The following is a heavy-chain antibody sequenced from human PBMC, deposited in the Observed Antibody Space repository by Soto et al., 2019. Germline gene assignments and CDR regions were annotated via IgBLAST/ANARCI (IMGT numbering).Heavy chain of an antibody. J-gene: IGHJ6*02. V-gene: IGHV3-23*01. CDR1: EVTFSSYA. CDR2: ISGNGGTT. Sequence: VGSLRLSCAASEVTFSSYAMSWVRQGPGKGLEWVADISGNGGTTNYADSVKGRFTISRNNLKNTLYLEMSSLRADDTAVYYCARDSARLGLFSYYGMDVWGQGTPATVYS. D-gene: IGHD3-9*01. CDR3: ARDSARLGLFSYYGMDV.